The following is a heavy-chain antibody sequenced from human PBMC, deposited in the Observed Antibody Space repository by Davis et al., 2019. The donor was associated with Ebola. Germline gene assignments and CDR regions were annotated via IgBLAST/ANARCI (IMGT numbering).Heavy chain of an antibody. CDR2: IGAAGDT. Sequence: GESLKISCAASGFTFMSYDMHWVRQATGKGLEWVSAIGAAGDTYYPGSVQGRFTISRENAKNSLYLQMNSLRAGDTAVYYCARALFGASAFDIWGQGIMVTVSS. V-gene: IGHV3-13*01. D-gene: IGHD2-21*01. J-gene: IGHJ3*02. CDR1: GFTFMSYD. CDR3: ARALFGASAFDI.